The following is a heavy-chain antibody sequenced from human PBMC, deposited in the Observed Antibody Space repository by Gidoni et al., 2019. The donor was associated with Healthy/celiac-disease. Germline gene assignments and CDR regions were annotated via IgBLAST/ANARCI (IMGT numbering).Heavy chain of an antibody. V-gene: IGHV3-53*01. CDR3: ARDSSGWYRYFDY. CDR1: GFPVSSNY. CDR2: IYSGGST. J-gene: IGHJ4*02. D-gene: IGHD6-19*01. Sequence: EVQLVESGGGLIQPGGSLRLSCAASGFPVSSNYMSWVRQAPGKGLEWVSGIYSGGSTYYADSVKGRFTISRDNSKNTLYLQMNSLRAEDTAVYYCARDSSGWYRYFDYWGQGTLVTVSS.